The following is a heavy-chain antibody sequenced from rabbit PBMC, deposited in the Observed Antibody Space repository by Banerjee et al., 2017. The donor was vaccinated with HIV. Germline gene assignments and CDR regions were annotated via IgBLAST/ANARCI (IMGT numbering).Heavy chain of an antibody. D-gene: IGHD4-2*01. CDR1: EFSFSYTDY. CDR2: IYAGSSGST. CDR3: ARDPGYVGNRFNL. V-gene: IGHV1S40*01. Sequence: QSLEESGGDLVKPGASLTLTCTASEFSFSYTDYMYWVRQAPGKGLEWIACIYAGSSGSTYYASWAKGRFTISKTSSTTVTLQMTSLTAADTATYFCARDPGYVGNRFNLWGQGTLVTDS. J-gene: IGHJ4*01.